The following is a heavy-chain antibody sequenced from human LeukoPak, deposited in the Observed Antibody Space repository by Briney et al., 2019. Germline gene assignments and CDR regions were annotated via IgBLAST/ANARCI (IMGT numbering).Heavy chain of an antibody. CDR3: AKGYGWEAPYYYYYMDV. V-gene: IGHV3-30*02. Sequence: GESLRLSCGASGFSFTTYWMGWVRQAPGKGLEWVAFIRYDGSKKYCADSVKGRFTISRDNSKNTLNLQMNSLRAEDTAVYYCAKGYGWEAPYYYYYMDVWGKGTTVTISS. D-gene: IGHD1-26*01. CDR2: IRYDGSKK. CDR1: GFSFTTYW. J-gene: IGHJ6*03.